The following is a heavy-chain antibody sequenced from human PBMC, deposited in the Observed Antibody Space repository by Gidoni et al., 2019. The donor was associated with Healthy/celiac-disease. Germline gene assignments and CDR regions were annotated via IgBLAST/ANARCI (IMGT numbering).Heavy chain of an antibody. CDR3: ARAPQQLVRRVYFDY. V-gene: IGHV4-31*03. Sequence: QVQLQESGPGLVKPSQTLSLTCPVSGCSLSSGGYYWSWIRQHPGKGLEWIGYIYYSGSTYYNPSLKSRVTISVDTSKNQFSLKLSSVTAADTAVYYCARAPQQLVRRVYFDYWGQGTLVTVSS. D-gene: IGHD6-13*01. J-gene: IGHJ4*02. CDR1: GCSLSSGGYY. CDR2: IYYSGST.